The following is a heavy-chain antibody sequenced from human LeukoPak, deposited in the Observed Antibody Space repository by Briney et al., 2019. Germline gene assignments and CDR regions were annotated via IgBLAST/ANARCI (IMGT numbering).Heavy chain of an antibody. V-gene: IGHV1-46*01. D-gene: IGHD2-15*01. CDR2: INTNGGST. Sequence: PGGSLRLSCAASGFTFSSYGMHWVRQAPGQGLEWIGIINTNGGSTIYAQKFQGRVTVTRDTSSNTVYMELSSLRSEDTAIYYCARDHSSEDKSWWFDPWGQGTLVTVSS. CDR3: ARDHSSEDKSWWFDP. J-gene: IGHJ5*02. CDR1: GFTFSSYG.